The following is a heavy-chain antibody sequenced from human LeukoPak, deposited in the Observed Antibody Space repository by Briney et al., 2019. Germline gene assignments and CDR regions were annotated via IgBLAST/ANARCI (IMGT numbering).Heavy chain of an antibody. CDR3: ASYDSGYNWNRH. Sequence: GASVKVSCKTSGYSFTYYIYWVRQAPGQGLEWVGYISPNSGDTKYAQKFQGRATLTTDTSITTAYMELSRLTSDDTAVYYCASYDSGYNWNRHWGQGTLITVSS. CDR1: GYSFTYY. CDR2: ISPNSGDT. D-gene: IGHD1-20*01. J-gene: IGHJ4*02. V-gene: IGHV1-2*02.